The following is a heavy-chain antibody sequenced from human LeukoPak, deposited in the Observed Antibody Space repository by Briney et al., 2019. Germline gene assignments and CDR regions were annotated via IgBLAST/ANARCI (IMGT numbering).Heavy chain of an antibody. Sequence: PGGSLRLSCAASGFTFSSYGMNWVRQAPGKGLEWVSYISSSSSTIYYADSVKGRFTISRDNAKNSLYLQMNSLRAEDTAVYYCARVRGTAMVADYYYMDVWGKGTTVTVSS. D-gene: IGHD5-18*01. CDR3: ARVRGTAMVADYYYMDV. V-gene: IGHV3-48*04. CDR1: GFTFSSYG. J-gene: IGHJ6*03. CDR2: ISSSSSTI.